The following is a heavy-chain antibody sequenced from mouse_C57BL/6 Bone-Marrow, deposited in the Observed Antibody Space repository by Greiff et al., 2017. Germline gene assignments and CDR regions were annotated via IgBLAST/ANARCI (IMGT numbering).Heavy chain of an antibody. CDR1: GYSITSGYY. D-gene: IGHD4-1*01. J-gene: IGHJ3*01. CDR2: ISYDGSN. V-gene: IGHV3-6*01. Sequence: ESGPGLVKPSQSLSLTCSVTGYSITSGYYWNWIRQFPGNKLEWMGYISYDGSNNYNPSLKNRISITRETSKNQFFLKLNSVTTEDTATYYCARESGTYWFAYWGQGTLVTVSA. CDR3: ARESGTYWFAY.